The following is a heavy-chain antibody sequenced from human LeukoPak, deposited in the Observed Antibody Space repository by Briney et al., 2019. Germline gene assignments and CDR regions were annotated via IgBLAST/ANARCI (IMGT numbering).Heavy chain of an antibody. J-gene: IGHJ6*02. V-gene: IGHV3-23*01. Sequence: GGSLRLSCAASGFTFSSYAMSWVRQAPGKGLEWVSAICGSGGSTYYADSVKGRFTISRDNSKNTLYLQMNSLRAEDTAVYYCASRSTGGYYYYYGMDVWGQGTTVTVSS. CDR3: ASRSTGGYYYYYGMDV. D-gene: IGHD3-16*01. CDR1: GFTFSSYA. CDR2: ICGSGGST.